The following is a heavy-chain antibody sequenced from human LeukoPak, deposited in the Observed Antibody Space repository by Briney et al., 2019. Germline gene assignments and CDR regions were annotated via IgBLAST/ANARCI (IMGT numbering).Heavy chain of an antibody. CDR2: ISGSGGST. CDR1: GFTFRSYA. Sequence: GGSLRLSCAASGFTFRSYAMSWVRQAPGKGLEWVSAISGSGGSTYYADSVKGRFTISRDNSKNTLYLQMNSLRAEDTAVYYCAKDGSGWYYFDYWGQGTLVTVSS. CDR3: AKDGSGWYYFDY. V-gene: IGHV3-23*01. D-gene: IGHD6-19*01. J-gene: IGHJ4*02.